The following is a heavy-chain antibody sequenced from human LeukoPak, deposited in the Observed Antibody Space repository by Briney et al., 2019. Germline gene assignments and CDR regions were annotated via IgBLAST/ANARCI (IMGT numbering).Heavy chain of an antibody. V-gene: IGHV1-8*01. J-gene: IGHJ4*02. CDR2: MNPNSGNT. CDR1: GYTFTSYD. Sequence: GASVKVSCKASGYTFTSYDINWVRQATGQGLEWMGWMNPNSGNTGYAQKFQGRVTMTRNTSISTAYMELSSLRSEDTAVYYCARGPAVRVVIDYWGQGTLVTVSS. CDR3: ARGPAVRVVIDY. D-gene: IGHD3-10*01.